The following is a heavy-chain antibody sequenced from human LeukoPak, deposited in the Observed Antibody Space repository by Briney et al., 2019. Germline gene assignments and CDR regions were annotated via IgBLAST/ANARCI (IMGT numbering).Heavy chain of an antibody. V-gene: IGHV3-23*01. CDR3: ARGGAYDYGVLDA. J-gene: IGHJ5*02. D-gene: IGHD4/OR15-4a*01. Sequence: AGGSLRLSCAASGFTFTRHAMSWVRQAPGQGLQWVSTISDTAGTTFYRDSVQGRFTISRDISNNTLFLHMGGLRAGDTAVYYCARGGAYDYGVLDAWGQGAQVTVSS. CDR1: GFTFTRHA. CDR2: ISDTAGTT.